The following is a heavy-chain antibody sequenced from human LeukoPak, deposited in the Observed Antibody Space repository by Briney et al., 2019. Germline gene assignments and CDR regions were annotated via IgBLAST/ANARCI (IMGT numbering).Heavy chain of an antibody. J-gene: IGHJ4*02. CDR1: GFTFSSFY. D-gene: IGHD5-12*01. CDR3: AKEGTITAYNFDY. CDR2: KKGDGGEK. Sequence: GGSLRLSCTASGFTFSSFYMSWVRQAPGKGLEWVANKKGDGGEKYYVDSVKGRFTISRDNAKNSLYLKMNSLRAEDTAVYYCAKEGTITAYNFDYWGQGALVTVSS. V-gene: IGHV3-7*04.